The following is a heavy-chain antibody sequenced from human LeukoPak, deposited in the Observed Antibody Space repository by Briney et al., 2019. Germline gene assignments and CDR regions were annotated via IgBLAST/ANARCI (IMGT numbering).Heavy chain of an antibody. CDR3: AREVVRGLEFDY. V-gene: IGHV4-61*01. D-gene: IGHD3-10*01. Sequence: PSETLSLTCTVSGVSVTSRSFSWSWIRQPPGKGLEWIGYIYHDGSTSYNPSLKSRVTISLDTPKNQFSLTLSSVTAADTAVYYCAREVVRGLEFDYWGQGTQVTVSS. CDR1: GVSVTSRSFS. CDR2: IYHDGST. J-gene: IGHJ4*02.